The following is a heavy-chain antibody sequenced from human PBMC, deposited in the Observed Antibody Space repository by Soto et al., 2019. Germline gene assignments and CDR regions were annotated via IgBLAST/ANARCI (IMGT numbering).Heavy chain of an antibody. CDR1: GFSFSSCA. CDR2: IKGKPDGGAT. CDR3: TAGSPFNY. V-gene: IGHV3-15*01. Sequence: PGGSLRLSCAASGFSFSSCAMSWVRQAPGKGLEWVGRIKGKPDGGATDYAAPVEGRFTISRDDSQNTVFLQMNSLKTDDTAVYYCTAGSPFNYWGPGTLVTV. J-gene: IGHJ4*02.